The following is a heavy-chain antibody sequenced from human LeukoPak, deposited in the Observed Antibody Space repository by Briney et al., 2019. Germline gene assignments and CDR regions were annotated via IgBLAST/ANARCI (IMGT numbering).Heavy chain of an antibody. J-gene: IGHJ4*02. CDR1: GFTFSIYA. CDR3: AKDPNPFHSSSWYLDY. CDR2: ISGSGGST. Sequence: GGFLRLSCAASGFTFSIYAMSWVRQAPGKGLEWVSAISGSGGSTYYADSVKGRFTISRDNSKNTLYLQMNSLRAEDTAVYYRAKDPNPFHSSSWYLDYWGQGTLVTVSS. V-gene: IGHV3-23*01. D-gene: IGHD6-13*01.